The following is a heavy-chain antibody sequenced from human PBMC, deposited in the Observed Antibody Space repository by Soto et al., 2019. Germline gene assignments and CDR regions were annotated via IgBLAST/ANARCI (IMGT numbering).Heavy chain of an antibody. Sequence: GGSLRLSCAASGFTFSSYSMNWVRQAPGKGLEWVSSISSSSSYIYYADSVKGRFTISRDNAKNSLYLQMNSLRAEDTAVYYCASDGAAAGTHFQHWGQGTLVTVSS. D-gene: IGHD6-13*01. CDR1: GFTFSSYS. J-gene: IGHJ1*01. V-gene: IGHV3-21*01. CDR2: ISSSSSYI. CDR3: ASDGAAAGTHFQH.